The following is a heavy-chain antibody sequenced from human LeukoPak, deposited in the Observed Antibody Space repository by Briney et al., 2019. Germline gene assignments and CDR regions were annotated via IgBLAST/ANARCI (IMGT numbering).Heavy chain of an antibody. CDR1: GFTFEDYA. Sequence: PGGSLRLSCAASGFTFEDYAMHWVRQAPGKGLEWVSGISWNSGSIGYADSVKGRFTISRDSAKNSLYLQMNSLRAEDTALYYCAKVIVSDDAFDSWGQGTMVTVSS. V-gene: IGHV3-9*01. J-gene: IGHJ3*02. CDR2: ISWNSGSI. D-gene: IGHD2-2*01. CDR3: AKVIVSDDAFDS.